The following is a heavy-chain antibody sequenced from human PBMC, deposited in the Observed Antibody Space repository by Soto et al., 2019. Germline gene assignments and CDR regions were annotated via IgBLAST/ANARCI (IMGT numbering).Heavy chain of an antibody. D-gene: IGHD3-16*01. CDR3: SADLPDWGAYAFHY. CDR2: VKSKFDGGTI. V-gene: IGHV3-15*07. CDR1: GFTFNGAW. J-gene: IGHJ4*02. Sequence: EVQLVESGGGLVEPGGSLRLSCAASGFTFNGAWMNWVRQGPGKGLEWVGRVKSKFDGGTIDYAAPVKGRFTISRDDSRNTVYLQMNSLSTEDTAMYYCSADLPDWGAYAFHYWGQGALVTVSS.